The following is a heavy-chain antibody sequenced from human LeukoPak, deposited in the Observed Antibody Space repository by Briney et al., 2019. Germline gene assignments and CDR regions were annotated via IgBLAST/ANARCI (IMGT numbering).Heavy chain of an antibody. D-gene: IGHD6-13*01. V-gene: IGHV1-46*01. Sequence: ASVKVSCKASGYTFSMYNMHWVRQAPGQGLEWMGIINPSGGTSYAQKLQGRITMTRDTSTSTLYMELSSLRSEDTAVYYCAREGVAGTGLDFWGQGTLVTVSS. J-gene: IGHJ4*02. CDR3: AREGVAGTGLDF. CDR1: GYTFSMYN. CDR2: INPSGGT.